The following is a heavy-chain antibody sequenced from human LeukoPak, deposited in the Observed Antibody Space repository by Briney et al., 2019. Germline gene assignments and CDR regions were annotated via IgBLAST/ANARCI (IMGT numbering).Heavy chain of an antibody. V-gene: IGHV3-11*03. CDR3: ASPRTGYGDYGMDV. Sequence: GRFTISRDNAKNSLYLQMNTLRSEDTAVYYCASPRTGYGDYGMDVWGQGTTVTVSS. J-gene: IGHJ6*02. D-gene: IGHD4-17*01.